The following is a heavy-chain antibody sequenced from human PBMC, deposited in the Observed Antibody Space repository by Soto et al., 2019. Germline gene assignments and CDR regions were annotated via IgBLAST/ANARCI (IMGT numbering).Heavy chain of an antibody. Sequence: ASVKVSCKASGYTFTSYGISWVRQAPGQGLEWMGWISAYNGNTNYAQKLQGRVTMTTDTSTSTAYMELRSLRSDDTAVYYCARPPSLLDSSGWYTLDYWGHGTLVTVSS. CDR2: ISAYNGNT. V-gene: IGHV1-18*01. J-gene: IGHJ4*01. D-gene: IGHD6-19*01. CDR1: GYTFTSYG. CDR3: ARPPSLLDSSGWYTLDY.